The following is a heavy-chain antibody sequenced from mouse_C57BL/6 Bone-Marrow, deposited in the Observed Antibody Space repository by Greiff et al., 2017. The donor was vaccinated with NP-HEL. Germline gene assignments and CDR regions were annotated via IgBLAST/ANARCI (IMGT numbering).Heavy chain of an antibody. CDR3: ASFITTVVATRSLAMDY. D-gene: IGHD1-1*01. V-gene: IGHV5-12*01. CDR1: GFTFSDYY. CDR2: ISNGGGST. Sequence: EVQGVESGGGLVQPGGSLKLSCAASGFTFSDYYMYWVRQTPEKRLEWVAYISNGGGSTYYPDTVKGRFTISRDNAKNTLYLQMSRLKSEDTAMYYCASFITTVVATRSLAMDYWGQGTSVTVSS. J-gene: IGHJ4*01.